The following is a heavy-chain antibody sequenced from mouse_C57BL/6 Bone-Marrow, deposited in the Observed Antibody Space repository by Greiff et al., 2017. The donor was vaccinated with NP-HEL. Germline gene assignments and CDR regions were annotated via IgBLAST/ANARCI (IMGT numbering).Heavy chain of an antibody. Sequence: EVKLVESGGDLVKPGGSLKLSCAASGFTFSSYGMSWVRQTPDKRLEWVATISSGGSYTYYPDSVKGRFTISRDNAKNTLYLQMSSLKSEDTAMYYCARHKYAMDYWGQGTSVTGSS. V-gene: IGHV5-6*01. CDR3: ARHKYAMDY. CDR2: ISSGGSYT. J-gene: IGHJ4*01. CDR1: GFTFSSYG.